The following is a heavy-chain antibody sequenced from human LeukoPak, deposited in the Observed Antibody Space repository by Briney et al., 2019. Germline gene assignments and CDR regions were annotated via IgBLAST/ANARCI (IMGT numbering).Heavy chain of an antibody. J-gene: IGHJ4*02. D-gene: IGHD3-10*01. V-gene: IGHV3-7*01. Sequence: GGSLRLSCAVSGFTFANYYMSWVRQAPGKGLEWVANINQVGTETFYVDSVKGRFTISRDNAKNSLYLQMSSLRAEDTAVYYCTQLLLRGPTAWGQGTLVTVSS. CDR2: INQVGTET. CDR1: GFTFANYY. CDR3: TQLLLRGPTA.